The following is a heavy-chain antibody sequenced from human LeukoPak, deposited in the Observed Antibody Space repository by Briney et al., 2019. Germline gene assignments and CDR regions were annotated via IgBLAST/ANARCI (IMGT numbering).Heavy chain of an antibody. CDR3: GRGKREVPATGDY. V-gene: IGHV3-30*04. Sequence: GGSLRLSCAASGFTFSSYAMHWVRQAPGKGLEWVAFIQYDGSDKYYADSVKGRFTVSRDNSKNTLYLQMNSLGVEDTAVYYCGRGKREVPATGDYWGQGTLVTVSS. J-gene: IGHJ4*02. D-gene: IGHD2-2*01. CDR1: GFTFSSYA. CDR2: IQYDGSDK.